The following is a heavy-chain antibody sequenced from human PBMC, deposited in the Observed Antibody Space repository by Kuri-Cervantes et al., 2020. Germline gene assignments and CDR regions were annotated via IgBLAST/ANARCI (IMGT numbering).Heavy chain of an antibody. CDR3: AKARGYYYDSSGD. J-gene: IGHJ3*01. D-gene: IGHD3-22*01. V-gene: IGHV3-7*01. CDR1: GFTFSSYW. CDR2: IKQDGSEK. Sequence: GESLKISCAASGFTFSSYWMSWVRQAPGKGLEWVANIKQDGSEKYYVDSVKGRFTISRDNSKNTLYLQMNSLRAEDTAVYYCAKARGYYYDSSGDWGQGTMVT.